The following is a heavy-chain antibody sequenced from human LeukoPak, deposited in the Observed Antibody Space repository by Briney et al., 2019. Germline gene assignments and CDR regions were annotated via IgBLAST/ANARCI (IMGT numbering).Heavy chain of an antibody. CDR3: ARVREADDYGPYYYYYGMDV. CDR1: GGSFSGYY. D-gene: IGHD4-17*01. V-gene: IGHV4-59*01. Sequence: PSETLSLTCAVYGGSFSGYYWSWIRQPPGKGLEWIGYIYYSGSTNYSPSLKSRVTISVDTSKNQFSLKLSSVTAADTAVYYCARVREADDYGPYYYYYGMDVWGQGTTVTVSS. CDR2: IYYSGST. J-gene: IGHJ6*02.